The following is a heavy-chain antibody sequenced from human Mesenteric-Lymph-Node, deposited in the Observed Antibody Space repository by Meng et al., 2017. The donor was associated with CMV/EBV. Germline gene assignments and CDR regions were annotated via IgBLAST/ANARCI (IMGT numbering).Heavy chain of an antibody. CDR1: GFTFSNHW. Sequence: GESLKISCAASGFTFSNHWMTWIRQAPGKGLEWVANIQQDGSVKHYVDSVRGRFTISRDNAKNSVHLQMDSLRAEDTAVYYCARDSTEAIDYWGQGTLVTVSS. J-gene: IGHJ4*02. CDR2: IQQDGSVK. CDR3: ARDSTEAIDY. V-gene: IGHV3-7*01.